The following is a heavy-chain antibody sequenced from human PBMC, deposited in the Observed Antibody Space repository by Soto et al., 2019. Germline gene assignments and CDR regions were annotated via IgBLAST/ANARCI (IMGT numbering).Heavy chain of an antibody. CDR1: GFTFSDYY. J-gene: IGHJ4*02. D-gene: IGHD6-13*01. CDR2: ISSSGSTI. V-gene: IGHV3-11*01. CDR3: ARVAAAGPYYFDY. Sequence: GGSLRLSCAASGFTFSDYYMSWIRQAPGKGLEWVSYISSSGSTIYYADSVKGRFTISRDNAKNSLYLQMNSLRAEDTAVYYCARVAAAGPYYFDYWGQGTLVTVSS.